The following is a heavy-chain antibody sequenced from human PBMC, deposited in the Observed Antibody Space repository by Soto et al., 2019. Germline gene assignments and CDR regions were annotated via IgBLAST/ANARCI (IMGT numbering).Heavy chain of an antibody. CDR3: ARDILAAAGTLDY. CDR2: IIPIFGTA. Sequence: SVKVSCKASGYTFTSYGISWVRQAPGQGLEWMGGIIPIFGTANYAQKFQGRVTITADESTSTAYMELSSLRSEDTAVYYCARDILAAAGTLDYWGQGTLVTVSS. CDR1: GYTFTSYG. D-gene: IGHD6-13*01. V-gene: IGHV1-69*13. J-gene: IGHJ4*02.